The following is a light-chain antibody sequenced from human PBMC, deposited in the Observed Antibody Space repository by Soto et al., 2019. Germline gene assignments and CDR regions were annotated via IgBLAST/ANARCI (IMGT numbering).Light chain of an antibody. J-gene: IGKJ1*01. CDR1: QSVSSN. Sequence: EIVLTQSPGTLSLSPGEIATLSGRASQSVSSNLAWYQQKPGQAPRLLIYGASTRATGIPFRFSGSGSGTDFTLTISSLQSEDFAVYYCQQYNNWPRTFGRGTKVDIK. CDR2: GAS. V-gene: IGKV3-15*01. CDR3: QQYNNWPRT.